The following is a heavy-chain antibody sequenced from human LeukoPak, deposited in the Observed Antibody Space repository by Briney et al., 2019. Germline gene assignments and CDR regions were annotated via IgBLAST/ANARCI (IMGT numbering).Heavy chain of an antibody. Sequence: PGGSLRLSCAASGFTFSSYAMHWVRQAPGKGLEWVAVISYDGSSKYYADSVKGRFTISRDNSKNTLYLQMNSLRAEDTAVYYCARVYSSGWDHGYWGQGTLVTVSS. CDR3: ARVYSSGWDHGY. J-gene: IGHJ4*02. D-gene: IGHD6-19*01. CDR2: ISYDGSSK. V-gene: IGHV3-30-3*01. CDR1: GFTFSSYA.